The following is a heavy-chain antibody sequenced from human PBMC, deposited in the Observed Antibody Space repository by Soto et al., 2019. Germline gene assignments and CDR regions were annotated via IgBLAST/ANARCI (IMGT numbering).Heavy chain of an antibody. J-gene: IGHJ6*02. CDR1: GFSFSSHG. Sequence: QVQLVESGGGVVQPGTSLRLSCAASGFSFSSHGMHWVRQAPGKGLEWVALISFDGSIKYYGDSVKGRLSISRDNSKNTLYLQMNSLRTEDTAVYYCAKYRGGSLGMTHYYYVRDVGGHGTTVTVSS. D-gene: IGHD2-21*01. V-gene: IGHV3-30*18. CDR3: AKYRGGSLGMTHYYYVRDV. CDR2: ISFDGSIK.